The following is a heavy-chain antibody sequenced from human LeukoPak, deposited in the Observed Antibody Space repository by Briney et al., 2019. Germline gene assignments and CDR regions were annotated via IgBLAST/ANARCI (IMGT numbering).Heavy chain of an antibody. CDR2: MNPNSGNT. CDR1: GYTFTSYD. V-gene: IGHV1-8*01. D-gene: IGHD7-27*01. J-gene: IGHJ5*02. CDR3: ARDFAWGSGGAPIDDNWLDP. Sequence: ASVKVSCKASGYTFTSYDINWVRQATGQGLEWMGWMNPNSGNTNYAPKFQGRATMTTDTSTNTAYMELRSLRFDDTAVYYCARDFAWGSGGAPIDDNWLDPWGQGTLVTVSS.